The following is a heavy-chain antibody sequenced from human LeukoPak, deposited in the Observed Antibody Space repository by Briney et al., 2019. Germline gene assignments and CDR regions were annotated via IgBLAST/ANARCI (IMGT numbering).Heavy chain of an antibody. V-gene: IGHV1-18*01. CDR3: GTAQDYSEYLLGYFDY. Sequence: ASVKVSCKASGYTLTTYAIIWLRQAPAQGREGMGWITTTTGDTKYPERFPGRVTLTTDAATSTAYMELRSLTLDDTAVYYCGTAQDYSEYLLGYFDYWGQGSLVIVSS. CDR2: ITTTTGDT. D-gene: IGHD4-17*01. CDR1: GYTLTTYA. J-gene: IGHJ4*02.